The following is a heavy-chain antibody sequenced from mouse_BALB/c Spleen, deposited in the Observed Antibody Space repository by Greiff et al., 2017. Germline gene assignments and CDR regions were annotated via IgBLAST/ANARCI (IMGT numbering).Heavy chain of an antibody. V-gene: IGHV2-9-2*01. CDR3: VRDLDV. J-gene: IGHJ1*01. CDR2: IWTGGGT. Sequence: QVQLKQSGPGLVAPSQSLSITCTVSGFSLTSYDISWIRQPPGKGLEWLGVIWTGGGTNYNSAFLSRLSISKDNSKSQVFLKMNSLQTDDTAIYYCVRDLDVWGAGTTVTVSS. CDR1: GFSLTSYD.